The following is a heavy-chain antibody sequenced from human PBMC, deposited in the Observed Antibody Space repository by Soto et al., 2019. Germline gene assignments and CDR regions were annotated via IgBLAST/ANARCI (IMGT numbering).Heavy chain of an antibody. Sequence: GGSLRLSCAASGFTFSSYGMHWVRQAPGKGLEWVAVISYDGSNKYYADSVKGRFTISRDNSKNTLYLQMNSLRAEDTAVYYCAKLYSSPSTAAAGTYYYGMDVWGQGTTVTVSS. J-gene: IGHJ6*02. D-gene: IGHD6-13*01. CDR1: GFTFSSYG. CDR2: ISYDGSNK. V-gene: IGHV3-30*18. CDR3: AKLYSSPSTAAAGTYYYGMDV.